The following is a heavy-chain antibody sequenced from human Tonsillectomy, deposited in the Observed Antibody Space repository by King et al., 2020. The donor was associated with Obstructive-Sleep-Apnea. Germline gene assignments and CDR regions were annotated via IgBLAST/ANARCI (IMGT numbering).Heavy chain of an antibody. Sequence: VQLVESGGALAQPGESLRLSCAASGFTFSNFDMHWVRQIIGKGLEWVSAIGAAGDTYYPVSVKGRFTISRDNAKNSLYLQMNSLRDGDTAVYYCARFVGGGLKGPFDYLGQGTLVIVAS. J-gene: IGHJ4*02. CDR3: ARFVGGGLKGPFDY. CDR1: GFTFSNFD. CDR2: IGAAGDT. V-gene: IGHV3-13*01. D-gene: IGHD2-15*01.